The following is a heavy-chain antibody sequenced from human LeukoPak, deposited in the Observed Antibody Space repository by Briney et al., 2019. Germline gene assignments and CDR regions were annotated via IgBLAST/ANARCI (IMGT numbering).Heavy chain of an antibody. CDR1: GGSISGYY. D-gene: IGHD5-18*01. CDR2: IYANGGT. CDR3: ARDFTRNSYAVAEFFHP. J-gene: IGHJ1*01. V-gene: IGHV4-4*07. Sequence: SETLSLTCTASGGSISGYYWNWIRQSAGKGLEWIGRIYANGGTNYNPSLRSRASMSVDTSKNQFSLKLTSVTAADTAIYYCARDFTRNSYAVAEFFHPWGQGTLVSVSS.